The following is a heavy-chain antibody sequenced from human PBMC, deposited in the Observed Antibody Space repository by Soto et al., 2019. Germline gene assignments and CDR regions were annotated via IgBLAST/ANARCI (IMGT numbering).Heavy chain of an antibody. J-gene: IGHJ5*02. Sequence: EVQLVESGGGLVQPGGSLRLSCSASGFTFSSYAMHWVRQAPGKGLEYVSAISSNGGSTYYADSVKGRFTISRDNSKNTLYLQMSGLRAEDTAVYYCVKNLYSSGWWGNWFDPWGQGTLVTVSS. V-gene: IGHV3-64D*06. CDR2: ISSNGGST. CDR1: GFTFSSYA. CDR3: VKNLYSSGWWGNWFDP. D-gene: IGHD6-19*01.